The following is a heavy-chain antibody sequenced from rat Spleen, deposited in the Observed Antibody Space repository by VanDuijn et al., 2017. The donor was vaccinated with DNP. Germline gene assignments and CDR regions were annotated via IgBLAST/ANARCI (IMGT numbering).Heavy chain of an antibody. CDR3: ARRGYGGRGFFDY. V-gene: IGHV5-22*01. Sequence: EVQLVESGGGLVQPGRSLKLSCAASGFTFSDYYMAWVRQAPTKGLEWVAYISPDGSSTYYGDSVKGRFTISRDNAKSTLNLQMDSLRSEDTATYYCARRGYGGRGFFDYWGQGVMVTVSS. D-gene: IGHD1-11*01. J-gene: IGHJ2*01. CDR2: ISPDGSST. CDR1: GFTFSDYY.